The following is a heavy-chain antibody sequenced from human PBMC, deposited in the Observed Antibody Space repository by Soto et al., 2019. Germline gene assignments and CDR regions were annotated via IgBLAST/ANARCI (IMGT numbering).Heavy chain of an antibody. CDR1: GFTFSDDY. J-gene: IGHJ4*02. CDR2: ISSSGGTI. CDR3: ARASSPRDPWLDY. Sequence: SGGSLRLSCGASGFTFSDDYMSWIRQAPGKGLEWVSYISSSGGTIYYADSVKGRFTISRDNAKNSLFPQMNSLRADDTAVYYCARASSPRDPWLDYWGQGTLVTVSS. V-gene: IGHV3-11*01. D-gene: IGHD5-18*01.